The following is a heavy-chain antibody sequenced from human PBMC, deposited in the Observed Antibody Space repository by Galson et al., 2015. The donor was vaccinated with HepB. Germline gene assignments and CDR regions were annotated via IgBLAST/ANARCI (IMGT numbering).Heavy chain of an antibody. Sequence: SLRLSCAASGFTFSSYAMSWVRQAPGKGLEWVSAISGSGGSTYYADSVKGRFTISRDNSKNTLYLQMNSLRAEDTAVYYCAKDKVHSGSYRDAFDIWGQGTMVTVSS. D-gene: IGHD1-26*01. CDR2: ISGSGGST. CDR3: AKDKVHSGSYRDAFDI. CDR1: GFTFSSYA. J-gene: IGHJ3*02. V-gene: IGHV3-23*01.